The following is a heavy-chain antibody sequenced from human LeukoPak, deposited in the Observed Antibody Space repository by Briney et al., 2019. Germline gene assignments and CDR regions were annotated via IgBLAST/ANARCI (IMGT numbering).Heavy chain of an antibody. D-gene: IGHD3-10*01. J-gene: IGHJ5*02. CDR3: ARDLFGSRSSGFDP. V-gene: IGHV1-8*02. CDR2: MNPNSGDT. Sequence: ASVKVSCKASGGTFSSYAINWVRQAAGQGLEWMGWMNPNSGDTGYAQKFQDRVTMTRDTSINTVYMELNSLTSEDTAVYYCARDLFGSRSSGFDPWGQGTLVSVSS. CDR1: GGTFSSYA.